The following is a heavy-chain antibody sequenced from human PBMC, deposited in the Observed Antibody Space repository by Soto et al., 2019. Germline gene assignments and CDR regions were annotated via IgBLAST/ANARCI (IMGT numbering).Heavy chain of an antibody. CDR1: GFTVSSNY. J-gene: IGHJ4*02. CDR3: AREWGNYYDSSGYYFDY. CDR2: IYSGGST. D-gene: IGHD3-22*01. Sequence: GGSLRLSCAASGFTVSSNYMSWVRQAPGKGLEWVSVIYSGGSTYYADSVKGRFTISRHNSKNTLYLQMNSLRAEDTAVYYCAREWGNYYDSSGYYFDYWGQGTLVTVSS. V-gene: IGHV3-53*04.